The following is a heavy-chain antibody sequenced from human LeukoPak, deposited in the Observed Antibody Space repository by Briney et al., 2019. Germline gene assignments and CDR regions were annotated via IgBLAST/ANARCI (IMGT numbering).Heavy chain of an antibody. CDR3: ARDRGGSYMYLQY. CDR1: GFTFDDYG. V-gene: IGHV3-20*04. D-gene: IGHD1-26*01. CDR2: INWNGGSA. J-gene: IGHJ1*01. Sequence: PGGSLRLSCAASGFTFDDYGMSWVRQAPGKGLEWVSGINWNGGSAGYADSVKGRFIISRDNVKNSLFLQMNSLRAEDTAVYYCARDRGGSYMYLQYWGQGTLVTVSS.